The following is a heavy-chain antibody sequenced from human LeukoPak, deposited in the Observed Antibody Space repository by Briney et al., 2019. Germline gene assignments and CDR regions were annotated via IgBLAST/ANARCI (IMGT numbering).Heavy chain of an antibody. CDR1: GGSISNYY. J-gene: IGHJ4*02. CDR2: IYYSGST. CDR3: ARDRSGWYGNYFDY. Sequence: SETLSLTCTVSGGSISNYYWSWIRQPPGKGLEWIGYIYYSGSTNYNPSLKSRVIISVDTSKNQFSLKLSSVTAADTAVYYCARDRSGWYGNYFDYWGQGTLVTVSS. D-gene: IGHD6-19*01. V-gene: IGHV4-59*01.